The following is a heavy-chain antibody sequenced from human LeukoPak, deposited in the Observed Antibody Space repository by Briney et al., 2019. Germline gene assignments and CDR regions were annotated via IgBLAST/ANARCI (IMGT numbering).Heavy chain of an antibody. V-gene: IGHV3-21*04. D-gene: IGHD2-2*01. J-gene: IGHJ6*02. CDR3: ARDVGREYQLVGDFYYYCMDV. Sequence: GGSLRLSCAASGFSFSSYSMNWVRQAPGRGLEWICSINTGSTYIFYADSVKGRFTISRDNAKNSLYLQIYTPRAEDTAQYYPARDVGREYQLVGDFYYYCMDVWGQGTTVAVSS. CDR1: GFSFSSYS. CDR2: INTGSTYI.